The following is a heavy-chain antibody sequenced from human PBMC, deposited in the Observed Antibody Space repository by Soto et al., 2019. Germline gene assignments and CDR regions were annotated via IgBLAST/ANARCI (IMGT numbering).Heavy chain of an antibody. J-gene: IGHJ4*02. V-gene: IGHV3-73*01. CDR2: IRSKPNNYAT. CDR1: GFTFSGAA. CDR3: TRRAYSSGWYYDY. Sequence: EVQLVESGGGLVQPGGSLKLSCAASGFTFSGAAMHWVRQASGKGLEWVGRIRSKPNNYATAYAASVKGRLTMSRDHSKNTAYLQMNSRKTEDTAVYYCTRRAYSSGWYYDYWGQGTLVTVSS. D-gene: IGHD6-19*01.